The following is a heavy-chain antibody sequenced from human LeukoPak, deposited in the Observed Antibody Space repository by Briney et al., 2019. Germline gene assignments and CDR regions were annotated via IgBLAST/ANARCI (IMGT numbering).Heavy chain of an antibody. CDR2: IYSGGST. V-gene: IGHV3-53*01. CDR1: GFTVSSNY. J-gene: IGHJ4*02. Sequence: GGSLRLSCAASGFTVSSNYMSWVRQAPGKGLEWVSVIYSGGSTYYADSVKGRFTISRHNSKNTLYLQMNSLRAEDTTVYYCARGYSGYFYYWGQGTLVTVSS. D-gene: IGHD5-12*01. CDR3: ARGYSGYFYY.